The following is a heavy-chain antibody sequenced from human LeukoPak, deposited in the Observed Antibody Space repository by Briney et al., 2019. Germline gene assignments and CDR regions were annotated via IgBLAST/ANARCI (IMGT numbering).Heavy chain of an antibody. V-gene: IGHV1-46*01. CDR1: GYTFTSYY. CDR3: ARGHCSGGRCYYYYYGMDV. CDR2: INPSSGST. Sequence: ASVKVSCKASGYTFTSYYMHWVRQAHGQGLEWMGIINPSSGSTTYAQRFQGRVTMTRDTSTSTVYMELSSLRSEDTAVYCCARGHCSGGRCYYYYYGMDVWGQGTTVTVSS. D-gene: IGHD2-15*01. J-gene: IGHJ6*02.